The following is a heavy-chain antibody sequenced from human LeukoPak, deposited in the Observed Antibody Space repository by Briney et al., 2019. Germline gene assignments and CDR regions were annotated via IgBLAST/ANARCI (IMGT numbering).Heavy chain of an antibody. CDR3: AKERSNWNYFDY. V-gene: IGHV3-33*06. Sequence: GGSLRLSCAASGLTFSDYGMHWVRQAPGKGLEWVAVIWHDGSKENYADSVRGRFTISRDNSKNTLYLEMDSLRTEDTAVYYCAKERSNWNYFDYWGQGTLVTVSS. J-gene: IGHJ4*02. CDR2: IWHDGSKE. D-gene: IGHD1-1*01. CDR1: GLTFSDYG.